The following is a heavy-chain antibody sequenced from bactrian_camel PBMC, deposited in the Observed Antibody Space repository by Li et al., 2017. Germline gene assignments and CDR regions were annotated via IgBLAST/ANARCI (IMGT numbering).Heavy chain of an antibody. V-gene: IGHV3S53*01. CDR3: AADRALDDDCYVGSLYTDFAY. J-gene: IGHJ6*01. D-gene: IGHD3*01. CDR2: IDSDGVT. CDR1: GATQDIGC. Sequence: HVQLVESGGESVQAGGSLRLSCVASGATQDIGCMGWFRQVPGLEREGIGSIDSDGVTTYADSLKARFTISRDNAKSTFYLQMNNLKPEDTAMYYCAADRALDDDCYVGSLYTDFAYWGQGTQVTVS.